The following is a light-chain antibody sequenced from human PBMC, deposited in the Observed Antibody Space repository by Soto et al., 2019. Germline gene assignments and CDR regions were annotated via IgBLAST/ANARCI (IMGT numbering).Light chain of an antibody. J-gene: IGLJ2*01. CDR3: SSYASSTTLDVL. V-gene: IGLV2-14*01. Sequence: QSALTQPASVSGSPGQSITISCTGTSSDVGTYNYVSWYQHRPGKAPKLMIYEVSNRPSGVSNRFSGSKSGNTASLTISGLQADDEADYYCSSYASSTTLDVLFGGGTKVTVL. CDR2: EVS. CDR1: SSDVGTYNY.